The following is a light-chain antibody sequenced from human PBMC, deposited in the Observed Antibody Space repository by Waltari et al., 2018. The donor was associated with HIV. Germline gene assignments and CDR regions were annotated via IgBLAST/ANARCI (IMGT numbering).Light chain of an antibody. CDR1: TSNIGSNN. J-gene: IGLJ1*01. CDR3: CSYAVTNTFV. Sequence: QSALTQAPSASGTPGQRVDISCSGATSNIGSNNVNWYQHLPGAAPKRPIYDNNQRPSGIPDRFSGSKSGSSASLAITGLQSDDEADYYCCSYAVTNTFVFGTGTKVTVL. V-gene: IGLV1-44*01. CDR2: DNN.